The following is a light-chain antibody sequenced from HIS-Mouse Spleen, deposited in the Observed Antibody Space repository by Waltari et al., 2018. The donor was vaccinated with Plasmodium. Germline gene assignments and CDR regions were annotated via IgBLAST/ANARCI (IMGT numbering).Light chain of an antibody. J-gene: IGLJ2*01. CDR1: SSAVGSYNL. Sequence: QSALTQPASVSGSPGQSITISCTGTSSAVGSYNLFSWYQQHPGKAPKLMIYEGSKRPSGVSNRFSGSKSGNTASLTISGLQAEDEADYYCCSYAGSRMVFGGGTKLTVL. V-gene: IGLV2-23*01. CDR3: CSYAGSRMV. CDR2: EGS.